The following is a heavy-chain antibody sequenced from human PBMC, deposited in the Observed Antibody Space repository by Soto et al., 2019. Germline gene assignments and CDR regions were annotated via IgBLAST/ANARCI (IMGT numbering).Heavy chain of an antibody. V-gene: IGHV3-11*03. CDR2: ISSSGTYA. D-gene: IGHD1-20*01. CDR3: ARTEYNTYWYFFDY. Sequence: PGGSLRLSCAASGFNISDYYMSWVRQTPGKGLEWISYISSSGTYANNADSVEGRFTISRDNAKNSFYLQMNSLGAEDTAVYYCARTEYNTYWYFFDYWGQGALVTVSS. CDR1: GFNISDYY. J-gene: IGHJ4*02.